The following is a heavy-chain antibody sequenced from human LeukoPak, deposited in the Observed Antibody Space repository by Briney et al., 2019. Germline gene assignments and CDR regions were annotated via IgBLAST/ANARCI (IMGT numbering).Heavy chain of an antibody. CDR1: GGSISSSSYY. CDR2: IYYSGST. D-gene: IGHD2-2*01. Sequence: SETLSLTCTVSGGSISSSSYYWGWIRQPPGKGLEWIGSIYYSGSTYYNPSLKSRVTISVDTSKNQFSLKLSSVTAADTAVYYCAMPVRVGSTRCLDTGSLCPFDYWGQGTLVTVSS. V-gene: IGHV4-39*01. J-gene: IGHJ4*02. CDR3: AMPVRVGSTRCLDTGSLCPFDY.